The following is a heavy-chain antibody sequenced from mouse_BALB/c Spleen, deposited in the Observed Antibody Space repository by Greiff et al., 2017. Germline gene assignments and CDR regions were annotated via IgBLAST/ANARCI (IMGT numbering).Heavy chain of an antibody. J-gene: IGHJ4*01. V-gene: IGHV1S81*02. CDR1: GYPFTSYY. Sequence: VKLMESGAELVKPGASVKLSCKASGYPFTSYYLYWVKQRPGQGLEWIGEINPSNGGTNFNEQFKSKATLTVDKSPSTAYMQLSSLTSEDSAVYYCTRSDDGYYPYARDDWGQGTSVTVSS. CDR3: TRSDDGYYPYARDD. D-gene: IGHD2-3*01. CDR2: INPSNGGT.